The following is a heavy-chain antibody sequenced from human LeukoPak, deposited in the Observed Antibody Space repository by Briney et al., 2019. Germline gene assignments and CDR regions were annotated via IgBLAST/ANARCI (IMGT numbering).Heavy chain of an antibody. J-gene: IGHJ4*02. CDR2: TSESGDNT. CDR3: AKVVAGNIDYYFDY. Sequence: PGGSLRLSCAASGFTFSSYAMTWVRQAPGKGLEWVSVTSESGDNTYYGDSVKGRFTVPRDNSKNTVYLQMRNLRVEHTAVYYCAKVVAGNIDYYFDYCGQGILVAVSS. CDR1: GFTFSSYA. D-gene: IGHD2/OR15-2a*01. V-gene: IGHV3-23*01.